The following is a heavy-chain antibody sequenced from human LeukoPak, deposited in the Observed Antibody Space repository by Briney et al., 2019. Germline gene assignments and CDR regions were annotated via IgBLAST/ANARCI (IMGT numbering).Heavy chain of an antibody. D-gene: IGHD2-15*01. J-gene: IGHJ4*02. Sequence: GGSLRLSCAASGFTFSSYGMHWVRQAPGKGLEWVAVISYDGSNKYYVDSVKGRFTISRDNSKNTLYLQMNSLRAEDTAVYYCAKNAPYCSGGSCYSVGYFDYWGQGTLVTVSS. CDR3: AKNAPYCSGGSCYSVGYFDY. CDR1: GFTFSSYG. V-gene: IGHV3-30*18. CDR2: ISYDGSNK.